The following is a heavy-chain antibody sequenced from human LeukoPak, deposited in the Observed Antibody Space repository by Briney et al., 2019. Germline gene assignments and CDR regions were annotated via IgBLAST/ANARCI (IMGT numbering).Heavy chain of an antibody. CDR1: GGSISSYY. CDR2: IYYSGST. V-gene: IGHV4-59*01. D-gene: IGHD3-16*01. CDR3: ARAGGIGLLIPFDP. J-gene: IGHJ5*02. Sequence: ASETLSLTCTVSGGSISSYYWSWIRQPPGKGLEWIGYIYYSGSTNYNPSLKSRVTISVDTSKNQFSLKLSSVTAADTAVYYYARAGGIGLLIPFDPWGQGTLVTVSS.